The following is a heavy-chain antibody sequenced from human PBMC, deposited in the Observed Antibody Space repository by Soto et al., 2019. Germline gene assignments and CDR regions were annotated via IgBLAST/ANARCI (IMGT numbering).Heavy chain of an antibody. J-gene: IGHJ6*02. CDR1: GFTVSDHY. V-gene: IGHV3-11*06. Sequence: QEYLVESGGGLVKPGGSLRLSCARSGFTVSDHYLTWIRQAPGRGLEWIAYISGSGSVTNYADSVKDRFIISRDIAQNTMYLQINSLRDESTAVYYCARSAGWRQVVGYKYGLDVWVQGTGVTVSS. CDR3: ARSAGWRQVVGYKYGLDV. CDR2: ISGSGSVT. D-gene: IGHD5-18*01.